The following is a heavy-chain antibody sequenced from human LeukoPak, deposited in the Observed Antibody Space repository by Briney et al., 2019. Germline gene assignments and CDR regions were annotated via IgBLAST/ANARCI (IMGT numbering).Heavy chain of an antibody. CDR1: GYTFSGYY. J-gene: IGHJ3*02. CDR2: TNPHSGGT. Sequence: ASVKVSCKASGYTFSGYYMHWVRQAPGQGLEWMGWTNPHSGGTNYAQNFQGRVTMTRDTSISTAYMELSRLRGDDAAAYYCARTGRGIYAFDIWGQGTMVTVSS. CDR3: ARTGRGIYAFDI. V-gene: IGHV1-2*02. D-gene: IGHD3-16*01.